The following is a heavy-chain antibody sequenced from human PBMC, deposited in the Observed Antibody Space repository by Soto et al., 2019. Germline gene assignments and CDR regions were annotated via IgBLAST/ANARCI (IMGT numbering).Heavy chain of an antibody. V-gene: IGHV3-33*01. Sequence: GGSLRLSCAASGFTFSSYGMHWVRQAPGKGLEWVAVIWYDGSNKYYADSVKGRFTISRDNSKNTLYLQMNSLRAEDTAVYYCARDYYDSSGYPWYWGQGTLVTV. J-gene: IGHJ4*02. CDR3: ARDYYDSSGYPWY. CDR2: IWYDGSNK. CDR1: GFTFSSYG. D-gene: IGHD3-22*01.